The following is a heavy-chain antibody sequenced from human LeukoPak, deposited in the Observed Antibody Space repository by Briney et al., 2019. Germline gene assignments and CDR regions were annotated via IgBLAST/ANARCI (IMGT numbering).Heavy chain of an antibody. V-gene: IGHV3-23*01. Sequence: QAGGSLRLSCAASGFTFSSNAMSWVRQAPGKGLEWVSLIRGSADTTYYADSVKGRFTISRDNYKNTLYLQMNSLRAEDTAVYYCARYFGSVANNYFDFWGQGTLVTVSS. CDR1: GFTFSSNA. J-gene: IGHJ4*02. D-gene: IGHD5-12*01. CDR2: IRGSADTT. CDR3: ARYFGSVANNYFDF.